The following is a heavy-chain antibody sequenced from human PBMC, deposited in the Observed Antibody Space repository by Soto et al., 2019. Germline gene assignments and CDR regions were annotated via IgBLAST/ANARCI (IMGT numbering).Heavy chain of an antibody. D-gene: IGHD2-8*01. V-gene: IGHV4-59*12. CDR1: GGSISSYY. CDR2: IYYSGST. CDR3: ARRGYCTNGVCYYGMDV. Sequence: SETLSLTCTVSGGSISSYYWSWIRQPPGKGLEWIGYIYYSGSTNYNPPLKSRVTISVDTSKNQFSLKLTSVTAADTAVYYCARRGYCTNGVCYYGMDVWGQGTTVTVSS. J-gene: IGHJ6*02.